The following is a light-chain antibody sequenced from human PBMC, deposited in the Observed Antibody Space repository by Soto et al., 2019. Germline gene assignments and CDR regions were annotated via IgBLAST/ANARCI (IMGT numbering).Light chain of an antibody. J-gene: IGKJ5*01. CDR3: QQYNTYST. CDR1: QSISSW. V-gene: IGKV1-5*01. Sequence: DIQMTQSPSPLSASVGDRVTITCRASQSISSWLAWYQQKPGEAPKLLIYDASSLESGVPARFSGSGSGTEFTLTISSLQPDDFATYYCQQYNTYSTFGQGTRLEIK. CDR2: DAS.